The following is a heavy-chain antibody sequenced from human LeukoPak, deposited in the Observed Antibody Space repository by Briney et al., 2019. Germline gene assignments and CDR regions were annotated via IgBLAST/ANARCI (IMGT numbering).Heavy chain of an antibody. Sequence: GGSLRLSCAASGFTFSSYAMSWVRQAPGKGLEWVSAISGSGGSTYYADSVKGRFTISSDNSKNTLYLKMNSLRAEDTAVYYCAKRRQLWFGEGGFDPWGQGTLVTVSS. J-gene: IGHJ5*02. CDR1: GFTFSSYA. V-gene: IGHV3-23*01. CDR3: AKRRQLWFGEGGFDP. D-gene: IGHD3-10*01. CDR2: ISGSGGST.